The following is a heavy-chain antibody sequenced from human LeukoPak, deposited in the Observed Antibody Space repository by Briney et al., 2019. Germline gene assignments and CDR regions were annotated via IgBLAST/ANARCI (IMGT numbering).Heavy chain of an antibody. V-gene: IGHV3-7*01. Sequence: QPGGSLRLSCGGSGFTFSGYWMSWVRQAPGKGLKWVANIHKDGRAKRYVDSVKGRFTISRDNAKSSLYLQMNSLRVEDTAVYYCARDRGFGADDSWGQGSLVTVSS. CDR3: ARDRGFGADDS. CDR2: IHKDGRAK. J-gene: IGHJ4*02. CDR1: GFTFSGYW. D-gene: IGHD3-10*01.